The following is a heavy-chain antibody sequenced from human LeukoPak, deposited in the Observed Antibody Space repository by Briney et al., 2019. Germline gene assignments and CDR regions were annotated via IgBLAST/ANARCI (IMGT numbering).Heavy chain of an antibody. Sequence: GGSLRLSCAASGFTFSSYGMHWVRQAPGKGLEWVAVIWYDGSNKYYADSVKGRFTISRDNSKNTLYLQMNSLRAEDTAVYYCAKDGSSYSSSSYMDVWGKGTTVTVSS. D-gene: IGHD6-13*01. V-gene: IGHV3-33*06. J-gene: IGHJ6*03. CDR1: GFTFSSYG. CDR3: AKDGSSYSSSSYMDV. CDR2: IWYDGSNK.